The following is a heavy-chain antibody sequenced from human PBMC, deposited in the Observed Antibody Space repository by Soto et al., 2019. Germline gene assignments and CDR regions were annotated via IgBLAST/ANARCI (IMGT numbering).Heavy chain of an antibody. D-gene: IGHD3-9*01. V-gene: IGHV4-61*05. Sequence: SETLSLTCTVSGDSITNSKYYWSWIRQPPGKGLEWIGYVYYTGSTSYNPSLERRVTFSADSSRGQFSLRLNSVTAADTAVYYCARTVLGPDLLADSFVDYYYYMDVWGQGTTVTVSS. CDR3: ARTVLGPDLLADSFVDYYYYMDV. CDR1: GDSITNSKYY. CDR2: VYYTGST. J-gene: IGHJ6*03.